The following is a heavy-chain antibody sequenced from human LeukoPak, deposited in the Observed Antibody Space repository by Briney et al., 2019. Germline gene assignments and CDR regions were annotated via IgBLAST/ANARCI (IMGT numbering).Heavy chain of an antibody. CDR2: IKQDGSEK. Sequence: GGSLRLSCAASGFSFSSFWMTWVRQAPGKGLEWVANIKQDGSEKYYVDSVKGRFTISRDNAKNSLYLQMNSLRAEDTAVYYCARGLVPAAPYYYGMDVWGQGTTVTVSS. CDR1: GFSFSSFW. J-gene: IGHJ6*02. D-gene: IGHD2-2*01. CDR3: ARGLVPAAPYYYGMDV. V-gene: IGHV3-7*04.